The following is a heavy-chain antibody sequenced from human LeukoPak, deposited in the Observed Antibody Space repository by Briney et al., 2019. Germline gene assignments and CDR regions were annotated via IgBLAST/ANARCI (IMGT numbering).Heavy chain of an antibody. D-gene: IGHD3-22*01. CDR3: AREGRGYKVAKFDY. Sequence: GGSLRLSCAASGFTFSSYWMSWVRQAPGKGLEWVANIKQDGSEKYYVDSVKGRFTISRDNAKNSLYLQMNSLRAEDAAVYYCAREGRGYKVAKFDYWGQGTLVTVSS. CDR2: IKQDGSEK. CDR1: GFTFSSYW. V-gene: IGHV3-7*01. J-gene: IGHJ4*02.